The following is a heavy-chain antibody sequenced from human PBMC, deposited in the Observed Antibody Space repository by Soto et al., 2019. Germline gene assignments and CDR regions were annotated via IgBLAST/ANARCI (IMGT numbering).Heavy chain of an antibody. J-gene: IGHJ6*02. Sequence: QVQLVESGGGVVQPGRSLRLSCAASGFTFSSYGMHWVRQAPGKGLEWVAVIWYDGSNKYYADSVKGRFTISRDNSKNTLYLQMNSLRAEDTAVYYCARDSQYSSGWYEDYYGMDVWGQGTTVTVSS. CDR2: IWYDGSNK. CDR1: GFTFSSYG. CDR3: ARDSQYSSGWYEDYYGMDV. V-gene: IGHV3-33*01. D-gene: IGHD6-19*01.